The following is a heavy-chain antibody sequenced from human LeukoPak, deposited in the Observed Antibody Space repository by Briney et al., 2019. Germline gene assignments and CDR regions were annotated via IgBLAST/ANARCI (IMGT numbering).Heavy chain of an antibody. CDR1: GFTFSSYS. CDR3: ARGTIAAPRCWYFDL. D-gene: IGHD6-6*01. CDR2: ISSSSSYI. Sequence: PGGSLRLSCAASGFTFSSYSMNWVRQAPGTGLEWVSSISSSSSYIYYADSVKGRFTISRDNAKNSLYLQMNSLRAEDTAVYYCARGTIAAPRCWYFDLWGRGTLVTLSS. J-gene: IGHJ2*01. V-gene: IGHV3-21*01.